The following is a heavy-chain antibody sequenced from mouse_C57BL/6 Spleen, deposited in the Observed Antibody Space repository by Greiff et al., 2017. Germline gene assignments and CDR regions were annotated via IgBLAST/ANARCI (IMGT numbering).Heavy chain of an antibody. Sequence: QVQLKESGPGILQPSPTLSLTCSFSGFSLSTFGMGVGWIRQPSGKGLEWLAHIWWDDDKYYNPARKSRLTISKDTSKNQVFLKIANVDTADTATDYCARADYGSSSGYFDVWGTGTTVTVSS. V-gene: IGHV8-8*01. CDR1: GFSLSTFGMG. CDR3: ARADYGSSSGYFDV. CDR2: IWWDDDK. D-gene: IGHD1-1*01. J-gene: IGHJ1*03.